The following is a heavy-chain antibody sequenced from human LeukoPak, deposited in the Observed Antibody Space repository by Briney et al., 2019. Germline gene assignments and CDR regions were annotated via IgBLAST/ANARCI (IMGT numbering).Heavy chain of an antibody. D-gene: IGHD1-1*01. J-gene: IGHJ4*02. CDR1: GASISSGGYF. Sequence: SQTLSLTCTVSGASISSGGYFWGWIRQHPWRGLEWMGYFFYSGSTYYNPSLKSRVTISVDTSKNQISLKLSSVTAADTAVYYCARAPGSAYNAYYFDYWGQGTLVTVSS. CDR2: FFYSGST. CDR3: ARAPGSAYNAYYFDY. V-gene: IGHV4-31*03.